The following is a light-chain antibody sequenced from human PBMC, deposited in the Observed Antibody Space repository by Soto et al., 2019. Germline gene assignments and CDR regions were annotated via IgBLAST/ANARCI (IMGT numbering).Light chain of an antibody. CDR3: SSYTSSSALVV. Sequence: QSALTQPASVSGSPGQSITISCTGTSYDVGGYNFVSWYQQHPGKAPKLMIYEVRHRPSGVSNRFSDSKSGTTASLTISGLQAEDEADYYCSSYTSSSALVVFGGGTKLTVL. CDR2: EVR. CDR1: SYDVGGYNF. V-gene: IGLV2-14*01. J-gene: IGLJ2*01.